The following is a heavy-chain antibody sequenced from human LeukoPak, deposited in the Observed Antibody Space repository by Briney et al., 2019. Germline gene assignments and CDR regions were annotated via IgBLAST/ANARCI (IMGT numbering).Heavy chain of an antibody. V-gene: IGHV3-23*01. CDR2: ISGSGGST. Sequence: PGGSLRLSCAASGFTFSSYAMSWVRQAPGKGLEWVSAISGSGGSTYYADSVKGRFTISRDNSKNTLYLQMNSLRAEDTAVYYCAKTVIVVPAASLDYWGQGTLVTVSS. CDR3: AKTVIVVPAASLDY. J-gene: IGHJ4*02. CDR1: GFTFSSYA. D-gene: IGHD2-2*01.